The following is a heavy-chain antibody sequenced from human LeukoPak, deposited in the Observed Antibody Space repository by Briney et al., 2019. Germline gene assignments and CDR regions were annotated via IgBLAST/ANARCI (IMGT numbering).Heavy chain of an antibody. CDR1: GGTFSSYA. Sequence: SVKVSCKASGGTFSSYAISWVRQAPGQGLEWMGGIIPIFGTANYAQKLQGRVTMTTDTSTNTAYMELRSLRSDDTAVYFCARGSYYDYWGQGTLVTVSS. CDR2: IIPIFGTA. D-gene: IGHD3-10*01. J-gene: IGHJ4*02. V-gene: IGHV1-69*05. CDR3: ARGSYYDY.